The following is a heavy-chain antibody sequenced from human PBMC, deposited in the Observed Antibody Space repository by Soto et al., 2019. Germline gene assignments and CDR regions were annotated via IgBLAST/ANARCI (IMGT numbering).Heavy chain of an antibody. D-gene: IGHD3-10*01. V-gene: IGHV1-18*01. J-gene: IGHJ5*02. CDR3: ARFHGAGTTNRWFDL. CDR1: GYTFTSYG. Sequence: ASVKVSCKASGYTFTSYGISWVRRAPGQGLEWMGWISAYNGNTNYAQKLQGRVTMTTDTSTSTAYMELRSLRSDDTAVYYCARFHGAGTTNRWFDLWGQRTLVPVAS. CDR2: ISAYNGNT.